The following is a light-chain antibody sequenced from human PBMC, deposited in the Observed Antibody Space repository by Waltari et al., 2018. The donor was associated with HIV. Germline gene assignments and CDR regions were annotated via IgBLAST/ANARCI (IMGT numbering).Light chain of an antibody. Sequence: QSVLTQPPSASGTPGQRVTISCSGSSPNIRSRYVYWYQQVPGTAPKLLIYSSNHRPSGVPDRFSGSKSGTSASLAISGLRSEDEADYYCAAWDDSLSGYVFGTGTKVTVL. CDR3: AAWDDSLSGYV. CDR2: SSN. CDR1: SPNIRSRY. J-gene: IGLJ1*01. V-gene: IGLV1-47*01.